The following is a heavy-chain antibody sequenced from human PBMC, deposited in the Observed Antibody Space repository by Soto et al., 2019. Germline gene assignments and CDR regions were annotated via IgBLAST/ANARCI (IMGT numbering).Heavy chain of an antibody. D-gene: IGHD1-26*01. CDR2: ISRSGDQT. CDR3: AKDPLSWDNYYALDV. Sequence: EVQLVESGGGLVQPGGSLRLSCAASGFTFSSSAMTWVRQAPGKGLEWVSTISRSGDQTYSADSVKGRLTISRDNSKHTLYLQKNSLRAEETAVYYCAKDPLSWDNYYALDVWGQGTAVTVSS. V-gene: IGHV3-23*04. CDR1: GFTFSSSA. J-gene: IGHJ6*02.